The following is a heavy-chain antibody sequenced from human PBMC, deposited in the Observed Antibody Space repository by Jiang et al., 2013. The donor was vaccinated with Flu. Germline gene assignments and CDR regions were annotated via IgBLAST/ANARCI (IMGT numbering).Heavy chain of an antibody. CDR3: ARLRSRSGGSCYSDY. CDR1: GGSISSSSYY. D-gene: IGHD2-15*01. V-gene: IGHV4-39*01. J-gene: IGHJ4*02. CDR2: IYYSGST. Sequence: GSGLVKPSETLSLTCTVSGGSISSSSYYWGWIRQPPGKGLEWIGSIYYSGSTYYNPSLKSRVTISVDTSKNQFSLKLSSVTAADTAVYYCARLRSRSGGSCYSDYWGQGTLVTGLL.